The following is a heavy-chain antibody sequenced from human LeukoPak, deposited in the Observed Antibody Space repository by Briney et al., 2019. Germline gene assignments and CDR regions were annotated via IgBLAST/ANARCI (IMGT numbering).Heavy chain of an antibody. J-gene: IGHJ4*02. V-gene: IGHV1-69-2*01. CDR3: ATPDGLTY. CDR2: VVPKDGET. D-gene: IGHD3-10*01. Sequence: GASVKVSCKDSGYTFSVSNIHWVQRAPGKGLEWMGRVVPKDGETRYAEKFQGRVTISADTSTGTAYMELSRLRAEDTAVYYCATPDGLTYWGQGTLVTVSS. CDR1: GYTFSVSN.